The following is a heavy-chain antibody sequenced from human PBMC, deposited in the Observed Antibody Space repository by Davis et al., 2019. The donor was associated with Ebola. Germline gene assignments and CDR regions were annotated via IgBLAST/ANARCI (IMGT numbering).Heavy chain of an antibody. Sequence: GESLKISCAASGFTFSSYGMHWVRQAPGKGLEWVAVIWYDGSNKYYADSVKGRFTISRDNSKNTLYLQMNSLRAEDTAVYYCARDWGDRGECRGGTCYRGLGGFDYWGQGTLVTVSS. CDR3: ARDWGDRGECRGGTCYRGLGGFDY. D-gene: IGHD2-15*01. V-gene: IGHV3-33*01. CDR2: IWYDGSNK. CDR1: GFTFSSYG. J-gene: IGHJ4*02.